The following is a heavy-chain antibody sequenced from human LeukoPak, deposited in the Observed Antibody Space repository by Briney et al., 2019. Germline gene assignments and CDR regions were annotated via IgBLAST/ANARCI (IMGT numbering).Heavy chain of an antibody. Sequence: PGGSLRLSCAASGFTFSSYSMNWVRQAPGKGLECVSSISSSSSYIYYADSVKGRFTISRDNSKNSLYLQMNSLRAEDTAVYYCARALIGYYFDYWGQGTLVTVSS. V-gene: IGHV3-21*06. CDR2: ISSSSSYI. CDR3: ARALIGYYFDY. D-gene: IGHD2-8*01. CDR1: GFTFSSYS. J-gene: IGHJ4*02.